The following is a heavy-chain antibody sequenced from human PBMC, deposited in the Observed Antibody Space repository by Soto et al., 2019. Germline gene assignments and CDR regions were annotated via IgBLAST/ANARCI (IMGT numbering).Heavy chain of an antibody. CDR2: ISHDGATT. V-gene: IGHV3-23*01. J-gene: IGHJ4*02. D-gene: IGHD2-15*01. Sequence: EVQLLESGGNLVQPGGSLRLSCVASGFTFSSYDMTWVLQAPGKGLEYLSGISHDGATTHYPDSVKGRFTISRDNSKNTVYLHLTSLRVDDTAVYYCAKRMSYYFDYWGQGTLVTVSS. CDR3: AKRMSYYFDY. CDR1: GFTFSSYD.